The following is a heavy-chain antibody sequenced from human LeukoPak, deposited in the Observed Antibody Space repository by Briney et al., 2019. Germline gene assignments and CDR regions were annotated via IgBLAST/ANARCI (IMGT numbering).Heavy chain of an antibody. CDR3: ARDDWPQH. CDR1: GLTVGSNY. J-gene: IGHJ1*01. V-gene: IGHV3-53*01. CDR2: VYSGGSI. D-gene: IGHD3-9*01. Sequence: PGGSLRLSCAASGLTVGSNYMSWVRQAPGKGLEWVSVVYSGGSIYYADSVKGRFIISRDSSKNTLNLEMNNLRVEDTAVYYCARDDWPQHWGQGTLVIVAS.